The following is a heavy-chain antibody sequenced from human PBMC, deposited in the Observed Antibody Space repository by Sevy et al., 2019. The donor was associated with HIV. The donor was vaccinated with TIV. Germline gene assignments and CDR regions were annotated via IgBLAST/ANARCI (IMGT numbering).Heavy chain of an antibody. CDR3: ARDYCSSTSCLGGVDYYYGMDV. V-gene: IGHV3-7*01. CDR2: MKEDGSEK. CDR1: GFTFSSYW. D-gene: IGHD2-2*01. J-gene: IGHJ6*02. Sequence: GGSLRLSCAASGFTFSSYWMSWVRQAPGKGLEWVATMKEDGSEKYYVDSVKGRFTISRDNAKNSLYVQMNSLRAEDTAVYYCARDYCSSTSCLGGVDYYYGMDVWGQGTTVTVSS.